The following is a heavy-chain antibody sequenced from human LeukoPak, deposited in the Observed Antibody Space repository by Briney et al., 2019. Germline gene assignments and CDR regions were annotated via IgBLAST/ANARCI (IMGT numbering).Heavy chain of an antibody. CDR2: IYSCGST. Sequence: GGSLRLSCAASGFTVSSNYMSWVRQAPGKGLEWVSVIYSCGSTYYADSVKGRFTISRDNAKNSLYLQMNSLRAEDTAVYYCARAASSGYDYWGQGTLVTVSS. J-gene: IGHJ4*02. D-gene: IGHD6-19*01. CDR1: GFTVSSNY. CDR3: ARAASSGYDY. V-gene: IGHV3-66*03.